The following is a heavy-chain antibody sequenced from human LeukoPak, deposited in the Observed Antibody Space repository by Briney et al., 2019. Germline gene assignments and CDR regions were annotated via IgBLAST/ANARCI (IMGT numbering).Heavy chain of an antibody. Sequence: GGSLRLSCTASGFTFSNFAMSWVRQAPGKGLEWISYISSSTSTIYYADSVKGRFTISRDNAKNSLYLQMNSLRVEDAAVYYCARVRGSGSYVDYWGQGTLVTVSS. CDR2: ISSSTSTI. CDR3: ARVRGSGSYVDY. D-gene: IGHD3-10*01. CDR1: GFTFSNFA. V-gene: IGHV3-48*01. J-gene: IGHJ4*02.